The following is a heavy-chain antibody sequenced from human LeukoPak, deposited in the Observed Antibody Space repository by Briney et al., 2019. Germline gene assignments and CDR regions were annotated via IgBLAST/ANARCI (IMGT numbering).Heavy chain of an antibody. D-gene: IGHD3-10*01. CDR1: GFTFSSYP. CDR3: AKDGSKVLWRVNTDAFDI. V-gene: IGHV3-30*04. CDR2: ISYDESNK. J-gene: IGHJ3*02. Sequence: GRSPRLSCTASGFTFSSYPMHWVRQAPGKGLEWVAVISYDESNKYYADSVKGRFTISRDNSKKTLYLQMNSLRAEDTAVYYCAKDGSKVLWRVNTDAFDIWGQGTMVTVSS.